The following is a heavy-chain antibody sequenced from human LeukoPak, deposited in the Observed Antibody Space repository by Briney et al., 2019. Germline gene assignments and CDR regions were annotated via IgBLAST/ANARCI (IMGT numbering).Heavy chain of an antibody. CDR3: ARDFPLPSLYTIFESGYYYYMDV. CDR1: GGSISSYY. J-gene: IGHJ6*03. CDR2: IYTSGST. D-gene: IGHD3-3*01. Sequence: ASETLSLTCTVSGGSISSYYWSWIRQPAGKGLEWIGRIYTSGSTNYNPSLKSRVTMSVDTSKNQFSLKLSSVTAADTAVYYCARDFPLPSLYTIFESGYYYYMDVWGKGTTVTVSS. V-gene: IGHV4-4*07.